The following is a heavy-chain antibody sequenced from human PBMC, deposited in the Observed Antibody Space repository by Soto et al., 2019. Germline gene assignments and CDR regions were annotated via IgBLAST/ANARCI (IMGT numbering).Heavy chain of an antibody. D-gene: IGHD2-2*01. CDR2: ISYDGSNK. CDR1: GFTFSRYG. J-gene: IGHJ5*02. Sequence: PGGALRLSCAASGFTFSRYGMHWVRQAPGKGLEWVAVISYDGSNKYYADSVKGRFTISRDNSKNTLYLQMNSLRAEDTAVYYCAKAGVVPAGVFLDPWGQGTLVTVSS. CDR3: AKAGVVPAGVFLDP. V-gene: IGHV3-30*18.